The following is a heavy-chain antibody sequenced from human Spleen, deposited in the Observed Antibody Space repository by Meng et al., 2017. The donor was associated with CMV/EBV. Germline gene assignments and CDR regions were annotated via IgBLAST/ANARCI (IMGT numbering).Heavy chain of an antibody. J-gene: IGHJ4*02. V-gene: IGHV1-8*01. CDR3: ARESATGMVPDY. Sequence: ASVKVSCKASGYTFTSYDINWVRQATGQGLEWMGWMNPNSGNTGYAQKFQGRVTMTRDTSIATAYMELSRLTSDDTAVYYCARESATGMVPDYWGQGTLVTVSS. CDR2: MNPNSGNT. CDR1: GYTFTSYD. D-gene: IGHD3-10*01.